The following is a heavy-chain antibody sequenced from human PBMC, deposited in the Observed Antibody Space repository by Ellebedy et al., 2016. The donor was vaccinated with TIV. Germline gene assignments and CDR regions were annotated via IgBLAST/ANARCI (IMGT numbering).Heavy chain of an antibody. CDR2: ISYDGRNK. V-gene: IGHV3-30-3*01. Sequence: LSLXXTVSGYSIRSGYYRGFVRPAPGKGLELVSLISYDGRNKYYAASVKGRFTVSSDRSKRTVYLQMNGLRAGDTAVYFCARDGPDGPFLTQADHYGMDVWGQGTTVTVSS. J-gene: IGHJ6*02. D-gene: IGHD3-9*01. CDR3: ARDGPDGPFLTQADHYGMDV. CDR1: GYSIRSGYY.